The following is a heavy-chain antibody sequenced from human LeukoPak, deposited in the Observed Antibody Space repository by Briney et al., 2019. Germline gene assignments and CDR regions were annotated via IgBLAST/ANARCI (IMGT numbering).Heavy chain of an antibody. V-gene: IGHV3-30-3*01. D-gene: IGHD1-26*01. J-gene: IGHJ5*02. CDR2: ISYDGSNK. Sequence: GGSLRLSCAASGFTFSSYAMHWVRQAPGKGLEWVAVISYDGSNKYCADSVKGRFTISRDNSKNTLYLQMNSLRAEDTAVYYCARDPGERELYLFWFDPWGQGTLATVSS. CDR3: ARDPGERELYLFWFDP. CDR1: GFTFSSYA.